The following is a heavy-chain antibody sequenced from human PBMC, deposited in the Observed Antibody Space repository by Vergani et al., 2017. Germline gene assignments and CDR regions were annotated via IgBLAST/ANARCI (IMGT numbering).Heavy chain of an antibody. CDR1: GGTFSSYA. D-gene: IGHD6-6*01. CDR3: ATGAVAARLGLRNWFDP. Sequence: QVQLVQSGAEVKKPGSSVKVSCKASGGTFSSYAISWVRQAPGQGLEWMGGIIPIFGTANYAQKFQGRVTITADESTSTAYMELSSLGSEDTAVYYCATGAVAARLGLRNWFDPWGQGTLVTVSS. V-gene: IGHV1-69*01. CDR2: IIPIFGTA. J-gene: IGHJ5*02.